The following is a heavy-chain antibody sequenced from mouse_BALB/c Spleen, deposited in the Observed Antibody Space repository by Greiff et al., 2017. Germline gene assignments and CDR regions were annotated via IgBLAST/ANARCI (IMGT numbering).Heavy chain of an antibody. Sequence: EVMLVESGGGLVQPKGSLKLSCAASGFTFNTYAMHWVCQAPGKGLEWVARIRSKSNNYATYYADSVKDRFTISRDDSQSMLYLQMNNLKTEDTAMYYCVREAHRYGAIDYWGQGTSVTVSS. V-gene: IGHV10-3*03. D-gene: IGHD2-14*01. J-gene: IGHJ4*01. CDR3: VREAHRYGAIDY. CDR2: IRSKSNNYAT. CDR1: GFTFNTYA.